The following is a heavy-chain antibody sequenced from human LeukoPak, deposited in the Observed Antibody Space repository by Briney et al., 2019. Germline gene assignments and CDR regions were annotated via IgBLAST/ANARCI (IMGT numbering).Heavy chain of an antibody. V-gene: IGHV4-59*01. CDR1: GGSISSNF. CDR3: ARGLRVRTFGELSWYIDV. CDR2: IYQSGNN. J-gene: IGHJ6*03. Sequence: SETLSLTCTISGGSISSNFWGWVRQPPGKGLEYIGYIYQSGNNNYNPSLKSRVTFSEETSKNQFSLKLNSVTAADTAVYYCARGLRVRTFGELSWYIDVWGKGTTVIVSS. D-gene: IGHD3-3*01.